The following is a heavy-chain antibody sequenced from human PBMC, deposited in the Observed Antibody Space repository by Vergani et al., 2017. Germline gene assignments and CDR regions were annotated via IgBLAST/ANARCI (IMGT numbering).Heavy chain of an antibody. J-gene: IGHJ2*01. CDR1: GYTFTSYA. D-gene: IGHD6-19*01. CDR3: AADGGIAVAGNRRGFDL. V-gene: IGHV1-3*01. Sequence: QVQLVQSGAEVKKPGASVKVSCKASGYTFTSYAMHWVRQAPGQRLEWMGWINAGNGNTKYSQKFQGRVTITRDTSASTAYMELSSLRSEDTAVYYCAADGGIAVAGNRRGFDLWGRGTLVTVSS. CDR2: INAGNGNT.